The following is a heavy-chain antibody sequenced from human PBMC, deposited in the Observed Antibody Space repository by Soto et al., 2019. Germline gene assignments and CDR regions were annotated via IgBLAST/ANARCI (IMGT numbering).Heavy chain of an antibody. D-gene: IGHD1-1*01. J-gene: IGHJ5*02. CDR1: GGSISSGDYY. CDR3: ARDPGSMTPSFTMFYP. CDR2: IYYSGST. V-gene: IGHV4-30-4*01. Sequence: QVQLQESGPGLVKPSQTLSLTCTVSGGSISSGDYYWSWIRQPPGKGLEWIGYIYYSGSTYYNPSLKSRVTISVDTSKNQFSLKLSSVTAADTAVYYCARDPGSMTPSFTMFYPWGQGTLVTVSS.